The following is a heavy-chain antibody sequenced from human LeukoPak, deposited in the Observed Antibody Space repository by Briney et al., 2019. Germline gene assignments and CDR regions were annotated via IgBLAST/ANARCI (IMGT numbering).Heavy chain of an antibody. D-gene: IGHD1-7*01. CDR3: ARENWNYGEDF. CDR1: GGSISNY. V-gene: IGHV4-4*07. J-gene: IGHJ4*02. Sequence: SETLSLTCTVSGGSISNYWSWIRQPAGKRLEWIGRVHSSRGSNYNPSLKSRVTMSVDTSKNQVSLKLIAVTAADSAVYYCARENWNYGEDFWGQGALVTVSS. CDR2: VHSSRGS.